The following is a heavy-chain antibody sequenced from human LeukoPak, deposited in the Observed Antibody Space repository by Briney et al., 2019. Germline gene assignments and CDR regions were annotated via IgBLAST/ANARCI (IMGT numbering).Heavy chain of an antibody. V-gene: IGHV4-59*01. D-gene: IGHD6-13*01. J-gene: IGHJ4*02. CDR2: IYYSGNT. CDR1: GGSISNYY. CDR3: ARELAAAAGILGY. Sequence: PSETLSLTCTVSGGSISNYYWSWIRQPPGKGLEWIGYIYYSGNTNYNPSLRSRVTISVDTSKNQFSLKLSSVTAADTAVYYCARELAAAAGILGYWGQGTLVTVSS.